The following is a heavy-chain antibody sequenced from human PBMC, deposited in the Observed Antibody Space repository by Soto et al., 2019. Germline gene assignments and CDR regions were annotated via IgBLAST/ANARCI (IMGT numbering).Heavy chain of an antibody. J-gene: IGHJ4*02. CDR2: IHKTGTIT. Sequence: EGQVVESGGDLVQPGDSLTLSCAASGFTFSTYAMSWVRQAPGKGLEWVSGIHKTGTITFYADSVKGRFTISRDNSKNTPYLHMRSLRDGDTAVYYCVRDLNYKFFFDLWGQGTLVTVSS. CDR3: VRDLNYKFFFDL. V-gene: IGHV3-23*05. CDR1: GFTFSTYA. D-gene: IGHD3-10*01.